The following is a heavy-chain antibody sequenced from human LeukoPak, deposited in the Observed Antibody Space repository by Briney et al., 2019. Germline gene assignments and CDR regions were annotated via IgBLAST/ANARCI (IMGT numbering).Heavy chain of an antibody. CDR3: ASVTEYYYYGMDV. CDR2: IYHSGST. CDR1: GGSISSSNW. D-gene: IGHD3-16*02. Sequence: SETLSLTCAVSGGSISSSNWWSWVRQPPGKGLEWIGEIYHSGSTNYNPSLKSRVTISVDKSKNQFSLKLSSVTAADTAVYYCASVTEYYYYGMDVWGQGTTVTVSS. J-gene: IGHJ6*02. V-gene: IGHV4-4*02.